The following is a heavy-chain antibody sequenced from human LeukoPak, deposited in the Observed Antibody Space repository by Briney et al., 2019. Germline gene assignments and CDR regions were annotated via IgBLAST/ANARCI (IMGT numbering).Heavy chain of an antibody. J-gene: IGHJ4*02. CDR1: GESISRPEYS. CDR2: IYYSGST. CDR3: ARPGSVSGWFYYDS. D-gene: IGHD6-19*01. Sequence: PSETLSLTCTVSGESISRPEYSWAWLRQPPGKGLEWIGTIYYSGSTSYSPSLRSRVTISKDTYKNQLSLELSSVTAADTALYFCARPGSVSGWFYYDSWGQGTRVTVSS. V-gene: IGHV4-39*01.